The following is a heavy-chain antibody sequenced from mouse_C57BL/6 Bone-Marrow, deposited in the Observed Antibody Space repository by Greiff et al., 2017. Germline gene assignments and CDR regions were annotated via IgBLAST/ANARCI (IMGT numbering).Heavy chain of an antibody. CDR1: GFSLTSYA. D-gene: IGHD2-10*01. Sequence: VQGVESGPGLVAPSQSLSITCTVSGFSLTSYAISWVRQPPGKGLEWLGVIWTGGGTNYNSALKSRLSISKDNTKSQVFLKMNSLQTDDTAMYYCARKSSYGNLYFDYGGQGTTLSVSS. J-gene: IGHJ2*01. CDR3: ARKSSYGNLYFDY. CDR2: IWTGGGT. V-gene: IGHV2-9-1*01.